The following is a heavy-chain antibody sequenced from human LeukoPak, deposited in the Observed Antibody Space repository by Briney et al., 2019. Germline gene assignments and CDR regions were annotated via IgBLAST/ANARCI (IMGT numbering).Heavy chain of an antibody. CDR2: IRYDGSNK. CDR1: GFTFSSYG. J-gene: IGHJ3*02. V-gene: IGHV3-30*02. CDR3: AKVSLNMVNDAFDI. Sequence: GGSLRLSCAASGFTFSSYGMHWVRQAPGKGLEWVAFIRYDGSNKYYADSVKGRFTISRDNSKNTLYLQINSLRAEDTAVYYCAKVSLNMVNDAFDIWGQGTMVTVSS. D-gene: IGHD4/OR15-4a*01.